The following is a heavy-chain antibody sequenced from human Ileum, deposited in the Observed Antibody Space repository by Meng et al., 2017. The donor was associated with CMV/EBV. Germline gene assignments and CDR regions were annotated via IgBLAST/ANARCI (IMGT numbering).Heavy chain of an antibody. D-gene: IGHD3-22*01. CDR1: GGSINISPYY. J-gene: IGHJ3*02. Sequence: SETLSLTCSVSGGSINISPYYWGWIRPCPGQGLEWIGTIYYSGTTFYNSSLKSRATISVDTSENQFSLGLTSVTAADTAVYYCARAPRVVVLLTQGGAFDIWGQGTLVTVSS. V-gene: IGHV4-39*07. CDR2: IYYSGTT. CDR3: ARAPRVVVLLTQGGAFDI.